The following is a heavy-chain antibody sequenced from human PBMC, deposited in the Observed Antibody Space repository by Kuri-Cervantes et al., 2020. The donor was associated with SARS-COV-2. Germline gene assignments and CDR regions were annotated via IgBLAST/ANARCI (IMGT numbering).Heavy chain of an antibody. CDR2: IWYDGSNK. J-gene: IGHJ4*02. CDR3: ARDFRADGDY. V-gene: IGHV3-33*01. CDR1: GFTFSSYG. Sequence: LSLTCAASGFTFSSYGVHWVRQAPGKGLEWVAVIWYDGSNKYYADSVKGRFTISRDNSKNTLYLQMNSLRAEDTAVYYCARDFRADGDYWGQGTLVTVSS. D-gene: IGHD5-24*01.